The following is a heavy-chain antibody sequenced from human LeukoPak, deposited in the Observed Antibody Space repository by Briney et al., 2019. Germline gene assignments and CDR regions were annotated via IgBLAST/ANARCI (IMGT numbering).Heavy chain of an antibody. V-gene: IGHV3-30*02. J-gene: IGHJ5*02. CDR1: GFTFSSFG. CDR3: AKDLMRDRWFGES. Sequence: QPGGSLRLSCVASGFTFSSFGMHWVRQAPGKGLEWVAFIRYIGSDEYYADSVKGRFTISRDTSKNTLYLQMNNLRPDDTAVYYCAKDLMRDRWFGESWGQGTLVTVSS. D-gene: IGHD3-10*01. CDR2: IRYIGSDE.